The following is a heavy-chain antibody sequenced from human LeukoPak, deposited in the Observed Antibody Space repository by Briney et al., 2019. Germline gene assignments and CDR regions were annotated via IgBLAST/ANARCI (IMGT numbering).Heavy chain of an antibody. Sequence: GGSLRLSCAASGFSVSSNYMTWVRQAPGKGLEWVSVIHSGGRAYYADSVKGRFTTSRDNSKNTLDLRMNSLSVEDTAVYYCVGVETITMVRGASGDVWGKGITVTVSS. CDR1: GFSVSSNY. CDR3: VGVETITMVRGASGDV. V-gene: IGHV3-66*02. CDR2: IHSGGRA. D-gene: IGHD3-10*01. J-gene: IGHJ6*04.